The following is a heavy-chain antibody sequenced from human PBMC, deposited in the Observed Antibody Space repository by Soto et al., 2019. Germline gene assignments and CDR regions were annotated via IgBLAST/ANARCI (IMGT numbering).Heavy chain of an antibody. V-gene: IGHV4-39*01. CDR1: GGSISSSSYY. D-gene: IGHD6-6*01. CDR2: IYYSGST. CDR3: ARRGDSSSPYYYGMDV. Sequence: QLQLQESGPGLVKPSETLSLTCTVSGGSISSSSYYWGWIRQPPGKGLEWIGSIYYSGSTYYNPSLKSRVTISVDTSQNQFSLKLSSVTAADTAVYYCARRGDSSSPYYYGMDVWGQGTTVTVSS. J-gene: IGHJ6*02.